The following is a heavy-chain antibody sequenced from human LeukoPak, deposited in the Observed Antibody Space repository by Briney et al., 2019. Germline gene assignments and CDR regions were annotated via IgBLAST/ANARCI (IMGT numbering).Heavy chain of an antibody. Sequence: ASVKVSCKSSGYTFTVYYMHLVRQAPGQGLEWMGRINPNSGGTNYAQEVQGRVTMTRDTSISTAYMELSRLRSDDTAVYYCARGGPYCGGECYDGEYFQHWGQGTLVTVSS. J-gene: IGHJ1*01. V-gene: IGHV1-2*06. D-gene: IGHD2-21*01. CDR3: ARGGPYCGGECYDGEYFQH. CDR2: INPNSGGT. CDR1: GYTFTVYY.